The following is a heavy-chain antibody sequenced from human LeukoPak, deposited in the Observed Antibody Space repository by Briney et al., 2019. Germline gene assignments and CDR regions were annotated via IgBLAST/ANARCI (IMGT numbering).Heavy chain of an antibody. Sequence: PSETLSLTCAVYGGSFSGYYWSWIRQPPGKGLEWIGEINHSGSINYTPSLKSRVTISVDTSKNQFSLKLSSVTAADTAVYYCARVHYYGRSWWFDPWGRGTLVTVSS. CDR2: INHSGSI. V-gene: IGHV4-34*01. J-gene: IGHJ5*02. CDR1: GGSFSGYY. CDR3: ARVHYYGRSWWFDP. D-gene: IGHD3-22*01.